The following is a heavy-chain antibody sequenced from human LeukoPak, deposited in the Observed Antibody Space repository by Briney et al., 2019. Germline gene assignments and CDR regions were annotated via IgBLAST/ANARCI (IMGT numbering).Heavy chain of an antibody. Sequence: GRSLRLSCAASGFTFSSYAMHWVRQAPGKGLEWVAVISYDGSNKYYADSVKGRFTISRDNSKNTLYLQMNSLRAEDTAVYYCARGDGLEWSYYYYYMDVWGKGTTVTVSS. CDR2: ISYDGSNK. V-gene: IGHV3-30-3*01. CDR3: ARGDGLEWSYYYYYMDV. D-gene: IGHD3-3*01. CDR1: GFTFSSYA. J-gene: IGHJ6*03.